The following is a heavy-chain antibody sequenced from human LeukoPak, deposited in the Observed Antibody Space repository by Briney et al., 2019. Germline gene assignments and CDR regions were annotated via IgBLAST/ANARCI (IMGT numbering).Heavy chain of an antibody. Sequence: PSGTLSLTCAVSGDSISSSNWWSWVRQPPEKGLEWIGEIYHSGSTSYNPSLKSRVTISVDKSKNQFPLKLSSVTAADTAVYYCARGSYGAFRYGDLDYWGQGTLVTVSS. J-gene: IGHJ4*02. CDR3: ARGSYGAFRYGDLDY. CDR1: GDSISSSNW. D-gene: IGHD4-17*01. V-gene: IGHV4-4*02. CDR2: IYHSGST.